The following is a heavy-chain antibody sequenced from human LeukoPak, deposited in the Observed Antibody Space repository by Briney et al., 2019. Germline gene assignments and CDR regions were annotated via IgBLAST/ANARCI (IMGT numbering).Heavy chain of an antibody. CDR3: ARDLQWDYDILTGYYTFDY. V-gene: IGHV1-69*04. J-gene: IGHJ4*02. CDR1: GGTFGSYA. CDR2: IIPILGIA. Sequence: SVKVSCKASGGTFGSYAISWVRQAPGQGLEWMGRIIPILGIANYAQKFQGRVTITAEKSTSTAYMELSSLRSEDTAVYYCARDLQWDYDILTGYYTFDYWGQGTLVTVSS. D-gene: IGHD3-9*01.